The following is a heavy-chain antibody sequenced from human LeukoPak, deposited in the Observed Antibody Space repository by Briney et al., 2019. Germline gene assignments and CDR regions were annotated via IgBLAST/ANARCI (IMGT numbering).Heavy chain of an antibody. Sequence: GESLKISCQGSGYTFTSYWIAWVRQMPGEGLEWMGIIYPGGSDTRYSPSFQGQATISADKSISTAFLQWSSLKASDSAMYYCASLRSYSDAFDIWGQGTMVTVSS. CDR1: GYTFTSYW. CDR3: ASLRSYSDAFDI. J-gene: IGHJ3*02. D-gene: IGHD2-21*01. CDR2: IYPGGSDT. V-gene: IGHV5-51*01.